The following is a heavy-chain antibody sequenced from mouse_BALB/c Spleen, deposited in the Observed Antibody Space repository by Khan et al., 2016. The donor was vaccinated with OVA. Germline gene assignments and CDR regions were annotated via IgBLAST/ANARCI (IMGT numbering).Heavy chain of an antibody. Sequence: QVQLKESGPGLVQPSQSLSITCTVSGFSLTTYGVHWVRQSPGKGLEWLGVIWSGGTSDYSASFISRLNITKDNSKSQVFFKMNSLRTDDTAMYYCARNSYMYDFTYWGLGTLVTVSA. CDR2: IWSGGTS. J-gene: IGHJ3*01. CDR3: ARNSYMYDFTY. V-gene: IGHV2-2*01. D-gene: IGHD2-14*01. CDR1: GFSLTTYG.